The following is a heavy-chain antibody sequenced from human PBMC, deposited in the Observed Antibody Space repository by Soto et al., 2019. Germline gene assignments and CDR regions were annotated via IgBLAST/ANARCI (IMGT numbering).Heavy chain of an antibody. J-gene: IGHJ5*02. CDR3: ASAGPPKGMEPGYSSSWQRTWFDP. V-gene: IGHV1-46*03. CDR2: INPSGGST. D-gene: IGHD6-13*01. Sequence: QVQLVQSGAEVKKPGASVKDSCKASGYTFTSYYMHWVRQDPGQGLEWMGIINPSGGSTSYAQKFQGRVTMTRDTSTSTVYMELSSLRSEDTAVYYCASAGPPKGMEPGYSSSWQRTWFDPWGQGTLVTVSS. CDR1: GYTFTSYY.